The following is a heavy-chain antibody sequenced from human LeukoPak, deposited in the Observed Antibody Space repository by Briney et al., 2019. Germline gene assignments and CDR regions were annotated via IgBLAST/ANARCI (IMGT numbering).Heavy chain of an antibody. CDR2: ISSSSSTI. Sequence: GGSLRLSCAASGFTFSSYSMNWVRQAPGKGLEWVSYISSSSSTIYYADSVKGRFTISRDNAKNSLYLQMNSLRAEDTAVYYCAKGATTTSNPPVLDIWGQGTMVTVSS. J-gene: IGHJ3*02. CDR1: GFTFSSYS. CDR3: AKGATTTSNPPVLDI. V-gene: IGHV3-48*01. D-gene: IGHD4-17*01.